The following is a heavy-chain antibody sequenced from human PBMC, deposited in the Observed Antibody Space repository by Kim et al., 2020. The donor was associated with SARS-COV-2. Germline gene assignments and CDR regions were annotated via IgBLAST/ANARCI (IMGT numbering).Heavy chain of an antibody. Sequence: GGSLRLSCAASGFTFSSYSMNWVRQAPGKGLEWVSSISSSSSYIYYADSVKGRFTISRDNAKNSLYLQMNSLRAEDTAVYYCARGCSSTSCYSGHDYWGQGTLVTVSS. CDR2: ISSSSSYI. CDR3: ARGCSSTSCYSGHDY. D-gene: IGHD2-2*01. CDR1: GFTFSSYS. V-gene: IGHV3-21*01. J-gene: IGHJ4*02.